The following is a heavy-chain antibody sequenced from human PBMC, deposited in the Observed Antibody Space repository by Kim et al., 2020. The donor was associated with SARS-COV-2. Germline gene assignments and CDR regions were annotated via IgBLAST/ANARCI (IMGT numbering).Heavy chain of an antibody. CDR1: GFTFSNHI. Sequence: GGSLRLSCLASGFTFSNHIMHWVRQGPGKGLEDVSAISSNGHRTYYGDSVRGRFTISRDTSSKTLYLQMGSLRVEDTAIYYCVRGKDVMATSDWHFDLWGRGTLVTVSS. D-gene: IGHD5-12*01. CDR3: VRGKDVMATSDWHFDL. J-gene: IGHJ2*01. V-gene: IGHV3-64D*06. CDR2: ISSNGHRT.